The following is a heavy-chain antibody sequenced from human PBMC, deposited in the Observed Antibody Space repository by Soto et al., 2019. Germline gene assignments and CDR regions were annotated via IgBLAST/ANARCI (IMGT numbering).Heavy chain of an antibody. J-gene: IGHJ4*02. CDR2: IYSGGST. D-gene: IGHD3-3*01. V-gene: IGHV3-66*01. CDR1: GFTVSSNY. CDR3: ARGPTIFGVPN. Sequence: EVQLVESGGGLVQPGGSLRLSCAASGFTVSSNYMSWVRQAPGKGLEWVSVIYSGGSTYYADSVKGRFTISRDNSKSTRYLQMNSLRAEDTAVYYCARGPTIFGVPNWGQGTLVTVSS.